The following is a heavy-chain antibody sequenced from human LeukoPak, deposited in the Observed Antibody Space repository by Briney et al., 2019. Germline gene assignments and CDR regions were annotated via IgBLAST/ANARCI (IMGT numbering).Heavy chain of an antibody. D-gene: IGHD5-12*01. V-gene: IGHV3-33*01. CDR1: GFSFSRYG. Sequence: GRSLRLSCAAAGFSFSRYGMHWVRQAPGEGLEWVGVIWYDGTKQYTAESVRGGFTISRENFQNTLCLRMCRVGVEDTAVYYCARGPWISGYDCGEAFDIWGQGTLVTVSS. J-gene: IGHJ3*02. CDR2: IWYDGTKQ. CDR3: ARGPWISGYDCGEAFDI.